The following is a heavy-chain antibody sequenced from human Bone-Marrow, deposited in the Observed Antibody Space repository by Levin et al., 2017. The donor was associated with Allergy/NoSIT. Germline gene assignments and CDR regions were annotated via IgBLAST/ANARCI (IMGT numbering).Heavy chain of an antibody. CDR2: IDPTRGDT. J-gene: IGHJ4*02. D-gene: IGHD6-13*01. CDR1: GYTFTDYY. V-gene: IGHV1-2*02. CDR3: ATGGTSSNDY. Sequence: GASVKVSCTVSGYTFTDYYIHWVRQTPGQGLEWIGWIDPTRGDTKFAEKFHARVVLTRNSSISTAYMELGRLRSDDTALYYCATGGTSSNDYWGQGTLVTVSS.